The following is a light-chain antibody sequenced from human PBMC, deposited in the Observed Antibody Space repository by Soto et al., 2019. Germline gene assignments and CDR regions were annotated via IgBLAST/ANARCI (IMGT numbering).Light chain of an antibody. CDR2: DNN. Sequence: QSVLTQPPAVSAAPGQKVTISCSGSSSNIGSNYVSWYQQLPGTAPKLLISDNNKRPSGIPDRFSGSKSATSATLGITGLQTGDEADYYCGTWDSSLGAVVFGGGTKVTVL. V-gene: IGLV1-51*01. CDR1: SSNIGSNY. J-gene: IGLJ2*01. CDR3: GTWDSSLGAVV.